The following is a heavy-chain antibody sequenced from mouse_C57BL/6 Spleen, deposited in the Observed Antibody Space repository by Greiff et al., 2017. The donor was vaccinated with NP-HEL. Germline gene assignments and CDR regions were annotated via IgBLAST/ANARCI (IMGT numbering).Heavy chain of an antibody. V-gene: IGHV5-17*01. CDR1: GFTFSDYG. D-gene: IGHD3-3*01. J-gene: IGHJ4*01. CDR3: ARAEQGCAMDY. Sequence: EVQLVESGGGLVKPGGSLKLSCAASGFTFSDYGMHWVRQAPEKGLEWVAYISSGSSTTYYADTVKGRSTISRDNAKNTLFLQMTSLRSEDSAMFYCARAEQGCAMDYWGPGTSVTVSS. CDR2: ISSGSSTT.